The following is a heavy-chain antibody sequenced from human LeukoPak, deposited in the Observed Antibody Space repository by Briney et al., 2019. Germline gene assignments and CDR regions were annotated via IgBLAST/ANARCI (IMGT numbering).Heavy chain of an antibody. CDR1: GYTFTSYY. CDR3: ATRSPYSSSWSFHFDY. Sequence: RASVKVSCKASGYTFTSYYMHWVQQAPGKGLEWMGGFDPEDGETIYAQKFQGRVTMTEDTSTDTAYMELSSLRSEDTAVYYCATRSPYSSSWSFHFDYWGQGTLVTVSS. V-gene: IGHV1-24*01. J-gene: IGHJ4*02. CDR2: FDPEDGET. D-gene: IGHD6-13*01.